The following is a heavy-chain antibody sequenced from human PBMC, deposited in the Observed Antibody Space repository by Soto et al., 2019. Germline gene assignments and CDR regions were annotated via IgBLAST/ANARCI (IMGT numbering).Heavy chain of an antibody. CDR2: IHYSGNT. V-gene: IGHV4-39*01. D-gene: IGHD3-3*01. CDR1: GSSIRSGGYY. J-gene: IGHJ4*02. CDR3: ARRVTIVGVITNHFDD. Sequence: HLQLQESGPGLVRPSETLSLTCTVSGSSIRSGGYYWGWIRQPPGKGLEWIGSIHYSGNTYYNPSLKSRIAISVDASKNQFSLRLSSVTAADTAVYYCARRVTIVGVITNHFDDWGQGTLVTVSS.